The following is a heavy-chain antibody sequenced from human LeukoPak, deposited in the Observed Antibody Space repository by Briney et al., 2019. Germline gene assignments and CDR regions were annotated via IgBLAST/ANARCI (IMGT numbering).Heavy chain of an antibody. V-gene: IGHV3-7*01. CDR2: IKQGGSEK. J-gene: IGHJ4*02. D-gene: IGHD5-18*01. CDR1: GFTFSSYW. CDR3: ARDMGYSYGYSYFDH. Sequence: GGSLRLSCAASGFTFSSYWMSWVRQAPGKGLEWVANIKQGGSEKYYVDSVEGRFTISRDNAKNSLYLQMNSLRAEDTAVYYCARDMGYSYGYSYFDHWGQGTLVTVSS.